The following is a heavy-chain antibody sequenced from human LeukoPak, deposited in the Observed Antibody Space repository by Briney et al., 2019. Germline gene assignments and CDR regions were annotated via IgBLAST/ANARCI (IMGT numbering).Heavy chain of an antibody. D-gene: IGHD5-18*01. J-gene: IGHJ5*02. V-gene: IGHV1-2*02. Sequence: ASVKVSCKASGYTFTGYYMHWVRQAPGQGLEWMGWINPNGGGTNYAQKFQGRVTMTRDTSISTAYMELSRLRSDDTAVYYCARDFRAAMVSDWFDPWGQGTLVTVSS. CDR3: ARDFRAAMVSDWFDP. CDR2: INPNGGGT. CDR1: GYTFTGYY.